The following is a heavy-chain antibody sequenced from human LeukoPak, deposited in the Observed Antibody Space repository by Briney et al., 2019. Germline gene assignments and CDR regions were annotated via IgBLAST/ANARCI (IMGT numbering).Heavy chain of an antibody. CDR3: AKWASDNRAFDL. J-gene: IGHJ4*02. V-gene: IGHV4-59*08. CDR1: GTSITSYY. CDR2: GHYSGNT. D-gene: IGHD2-8*01. Sequence: SETLSLTCTVSGTSITSYYWNWIRQAPGQGPEWIGYGHYSGNTKYNPPLKSRVTISVDTSKNQFSLRLSSVTAADAAVYFCAKWASDNRAFDLWGQGTLVTVSS.